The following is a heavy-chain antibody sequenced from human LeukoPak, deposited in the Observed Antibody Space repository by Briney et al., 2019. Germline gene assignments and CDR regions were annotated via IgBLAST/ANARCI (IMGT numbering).Heavy chain of an antibody. Sequence: GESLKISCKVSGYSFTSHCIGWVRPMPGTGLEWMGIIYPGDSGPTYSPSFQGQVTISVDKSINTAYLQWSSLQASDTAMYYCGMSGDRVPLQDDVFDVWGQGTMVTVST. CDR1: GYSFTSHC. D-gene: IGHD1-26*01. V-gene: IGHV5-51*01. CDR3: GMSGDRVPLQDDVFDV. J-gene: IGHJ3*01. CDR2: IYPGDSGP.